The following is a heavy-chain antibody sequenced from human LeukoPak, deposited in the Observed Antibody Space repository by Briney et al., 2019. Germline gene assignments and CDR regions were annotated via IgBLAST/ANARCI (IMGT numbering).Heavy chain of an antibody. CDR3: ARDQPRTYYYDSSGYYYEDY. CDR2: IIPIFGTA. J-gene: IGHJ4*02. V-gene: IGHV1-69*05. D-gene: IGHD3-22*01. Sequence: SVTVSCKASVGTFSSYAISWVRQAPGQGLEWMGGIIPIFGTANYAQKFQGRVTITTDESTSTAYMELRSLRSDDTAVYYCARDQPRTYYYDSSGYYYEDYWGQGTLVTVSS. CDR1: VGTFSSYA.